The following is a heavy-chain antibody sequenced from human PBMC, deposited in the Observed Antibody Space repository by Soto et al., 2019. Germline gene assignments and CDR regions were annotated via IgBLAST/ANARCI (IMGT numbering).Heavy chain of an antibody. Sequence: LPETLSLTCTVSFGSISISSYYCFWIRQPPGKGPEWIGSIYYSGSTYYNPSLKSRVTISINTSKNQMSLELTSVTAADTAVYYCARHSGPYASSWFDAWGQGTLVTVSS. CDR2: IYYSGST. V-gene: IGHV4-39*01. CDR1: FGSISISSYY. D-gene: IGHD2-2*01. J-gene: IGHJ5*02. CDR3: ARHSGPYASSWFDA.